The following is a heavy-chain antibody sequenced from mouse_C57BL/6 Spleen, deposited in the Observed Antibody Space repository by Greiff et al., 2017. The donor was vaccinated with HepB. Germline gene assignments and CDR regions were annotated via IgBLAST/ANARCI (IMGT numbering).Heavy chain of an antibody. J-gene: IGHJ3*01. CDR2: IYPGDGDT. D-gene: IGHD2-2*01. V-gene: IGHV1-80*01. CDR1: GYAFSSYW. Sequence: VQLQESGAELVKPGASVKISCKASGYAFSSYWMNWVKQRPGKGLEWIGQIYPGDGDTNYNGKFKGKATLTADKSSSTAYMQLSSLTSEDSAVYFCARRGGYDRIFAYWGQGTLVTVSA. CDR3: ARRGGYDRIFAY.